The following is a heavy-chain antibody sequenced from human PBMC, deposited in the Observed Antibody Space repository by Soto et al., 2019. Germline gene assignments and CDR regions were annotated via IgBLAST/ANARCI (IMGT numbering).Heavy chain of an antibody. CDR2: IYYSGST. V-gene: IGHV4-31*03. CDR1: GGSISSGGYY. Sequence: SETLSLTCTVSGGSISSGGYYWSWIRQHPGKGLEWIGYIYYSGSTYYNPSLKSRVTISVDTSKNQFSLKLSYVTAADTAVYYCAREAAPHCSGGSCYLFWFDPWGQGTLVTVSS. J-gene: IGHJ5*02. D-gene: IGHD2-15*01. CDR3: AREAAPHCSGGSCYLFWFDP.